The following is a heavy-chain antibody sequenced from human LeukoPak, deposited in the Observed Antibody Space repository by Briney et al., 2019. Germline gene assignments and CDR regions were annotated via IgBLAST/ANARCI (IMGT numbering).Heavy chain of an antibody. CDR3: ARDLIVARGFDY. V-gene: IGHV3-7*01. CDR1: GFTFNNYA. Sequence: PGGSLRLSCAVSGFTFNNYAMSWVRQAPGKGLEWVASIKQDGSEEYFVDSVKGRFTISRNNAKNSLYLQMNSLRAEDTAVYYCARDLIVARGFDYWGQGTLVTVSS. D-gene: IGHD3-22*01. J-gene: IGHJ4*02. CDR2: IKQDGSEE.